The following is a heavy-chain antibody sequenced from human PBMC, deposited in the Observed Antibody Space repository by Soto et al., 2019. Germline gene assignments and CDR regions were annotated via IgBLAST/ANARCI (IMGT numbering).Heavy chain of an antibody. V-gene: IGHV3-73*01. CDR3: TEGSSWYNWFDP. CDR2: IRSKANSYAT. J-gene: IGHJ5*02. D-gene: IGHD6-13*01. Sequence: GGSLRLSCAASGFTFSGSAMHWVRQASGKGLEWVGRIRSKANSYATAYAASVKGRFTISRDDSKNTAYLQMNSLKTEDTAVYYCTEGSSWYNWFDPWGQGTLVTVSS. CDR1: GFTFSGSA.